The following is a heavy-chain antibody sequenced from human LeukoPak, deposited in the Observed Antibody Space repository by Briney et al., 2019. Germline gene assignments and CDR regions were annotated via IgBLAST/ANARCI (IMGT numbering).Heavy chain of an antibody. Sequence: KPSETLSPTCTVSGGSISSGGYYWSWIRQHPGKGLEWIGYIYYSGSTYYNPSLKSRVTISVDTSKNQFSLKLSSVTAADTAVYYCARVRVRGTTGDFDYWGQGTLVTVSS. CDR1: GGSISSGGYY. V-gene: IGHV4-31*03. CDR3: ARVRVRGTTGDFDY. D-gene: IGHD4-11*01. J-gene: IGHJ4*02. CDR2: IYYSGST.